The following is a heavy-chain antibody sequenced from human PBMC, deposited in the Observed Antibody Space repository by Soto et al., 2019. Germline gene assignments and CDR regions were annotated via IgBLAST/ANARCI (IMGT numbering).Heavy chain of an antibody. Sequence: EVQLVESGGGLVQPGGSLRLSCAASGFTFSRYDMQWVRQPTGKGLEWVSAIGTTGGTYYQGSVKGRFTISRENARSTSYLQMNGLTAGDTAVYYCARSPPGTGWNFDYWGQGILVTVSS. V-gene: IGHV3-13*04. CDR2: IGTTGGT. CDR3: ARSPPGTGWNFDY. CDR1: GFTFSRYD. J-gene: IGHJ4*02. D-gene: IGHD6-19*01.